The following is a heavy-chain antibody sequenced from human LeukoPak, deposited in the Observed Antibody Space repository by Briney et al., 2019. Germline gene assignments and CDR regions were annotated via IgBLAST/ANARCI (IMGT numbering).Heavy chain of an antibody. V-gene: IGHV3-23*01. CDR1: GFTLSSYA. D-gene: IGHD3-22*01. Sequence: GGSLRLSCAASGFTLSSYAMSWVRQAPGKGLEWVSASSGSGGSTYYADSVKGRFTISRDNSKNTLYLQMNSLRAEDTAVYYCAKLAGGYYGSSGYYEDYWGQGTLVTVSS. J-gene: IGHJ4*02. CDR3: AKLAGGYYGSSGYYEDY. CDR2: SSGSGGST.